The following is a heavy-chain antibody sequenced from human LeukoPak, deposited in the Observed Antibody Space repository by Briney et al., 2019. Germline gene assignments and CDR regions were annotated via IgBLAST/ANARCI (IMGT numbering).Heavy chain of an antibody. CDR2: ISGSGGST. CDR3: AKDLYAYCSSTSCYADY. V-gene: IGHV3-23*01. CDR1: GFTFSSYA. J-gene: IGHJ4*02. D-gene: IGHD2-2*01. Sequence: GSLRLSCAASGFTFSSYAMSWVRQAPGKGLEWVSAISGSGGSTYYADSVKGRFTISRDNSKNTLYLQMNSLRAEDTAVYYCAKDLYAYCSSTSCYADYWGQGTLVTVSS.